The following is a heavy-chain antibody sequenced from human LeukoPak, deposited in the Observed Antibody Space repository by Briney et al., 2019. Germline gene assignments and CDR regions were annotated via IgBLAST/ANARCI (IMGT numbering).Heavy chain of an antibody. Sequence: GGSLRLSCAASGFTFSHYGMHWVRQAPGKGLEWVTFIRYDGSNKSYADSVKGRFTISRDNSKNTLYLQMSNVRPEDTAVYYCAKDPAWYCSSTSCYTYYFDYWGQGTLVTVSS. CDR2: IRYDGSNK. D-gene: IGHD2-2*01. V-gene: IGHV3-30*02. CDR1: GFTFSHYG. J-gene: IGHJ4*02. CDR3: AKDPAWYCSSTSCYTYYFDY.